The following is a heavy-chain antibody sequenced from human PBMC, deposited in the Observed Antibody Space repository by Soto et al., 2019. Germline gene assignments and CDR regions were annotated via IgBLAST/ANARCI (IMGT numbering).Heavy chain of an antibody. J-gene: IGHJ4*02. Sequence: QLQLQESGPGLVKPSETLSLTCTVSGGSISSSSYYWGWIRQPPGKGLEWIGSIYYSGSTYYNPSLKSRVTISVDTSKNQVALTLSSVTAADTAVYYCARRGVSIAVAYYWGQGTLVTVSS. V-gene: IGHV4-39*01. CDR3: ARRGVSIAVAYY. D-gene: IGHD6-19*01. CDR2: IYYSGST. CDR1: GGSISSSSYY.